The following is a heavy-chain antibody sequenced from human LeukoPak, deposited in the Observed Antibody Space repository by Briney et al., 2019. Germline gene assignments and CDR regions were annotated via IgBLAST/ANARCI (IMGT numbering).Heavy chain of an antibody. CDR2: VDYTGMT. D-gene: IGHD2-2*01. CDR3: ALEPHCSSTSCYPYYYYGMDV. Sequence: SETLSLTCTVSGGSISSSGYYWGWIRQPPGKGLEWIGSVDYTGMTSHSPSLKSRVTISVDTSKNQFSLKVSSVSAADTGVYYCALEPHCSSTSCYPYYYYGMDVWGQGTTVTVSS. V-gene: IGHV4-39*01. CDR1: GGSISSSGYY. J-gene: IGHJ6*02.